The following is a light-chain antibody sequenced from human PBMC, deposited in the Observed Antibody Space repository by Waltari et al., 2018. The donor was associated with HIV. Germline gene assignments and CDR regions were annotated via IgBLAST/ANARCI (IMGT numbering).Light chain of an antibody. J-gene: IGLJ3*02. CDR3: CSYAGITTWV. Sequence: QSALTQPASVSGSPGQSLTIPCTGTSYDLGRYDLVSWYQHQPGRAPQLIIYDVIKWPSGVSHRFSGSKSGATASLTISGLQAEDEADYYCCSYAGITTWVFGGGTKVTVL. CDR2: DVI. CDR1: SYDLGRYDL. V-gene: IGLV2-23*02.